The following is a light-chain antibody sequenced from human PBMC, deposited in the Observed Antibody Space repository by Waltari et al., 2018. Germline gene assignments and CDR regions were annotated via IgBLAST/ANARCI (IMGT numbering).Light chain of an antibody. CDR2: YDS. Sequence: SYVVTQSPSVSVAPGETARITCGGDNHGSTSVHWYQQRPGQAPVLVISYDSDRPSGIPERFSGSNSGNTATLTISWVEAEDEADYYCLVWHSTIDHQGVFGGGTKLTVL. CDR3: LVWHSTIDHQGV. V-gene: IGLV3-21*04. CDR1: NHGSTS. J-gene: IGLJ2*01.